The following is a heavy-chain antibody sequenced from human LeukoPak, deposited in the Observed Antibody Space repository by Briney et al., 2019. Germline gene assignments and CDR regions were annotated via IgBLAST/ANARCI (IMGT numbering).Heavy chain of an antibody. CDR1: DFTFSNYA. Sequence: GGSLRLSCAASDFTFSNYAMSWVRQAPWERLQWVSGISDSGGNTYYADSVRGRFTISRDNSKNTLYLQMNSLRAEDTAVYYCARHRSSWLIDYWGQGTLVTVSS. V-gene: IGHV3-23*01. J-gene: IGHJ4*02. CDR3: ARHRSSWLIDY. D-gene: IGHD6-6*01. CDR2: ISDSGGNT.